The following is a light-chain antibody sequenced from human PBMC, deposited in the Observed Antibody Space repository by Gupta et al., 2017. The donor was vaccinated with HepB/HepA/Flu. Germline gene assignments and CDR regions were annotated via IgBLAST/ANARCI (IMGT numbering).Light chain of an antibody. Sequence: DIRMTQSPSSLAASVGDRVTITWRASQSISNWLSWYQRKPGDAPKLLIYAASNLQHGMPSRFSGSGSGTEFTLTISSLQPDDFATYHCQQYNTYPWTFGQGTKVEIK. J-gene: IGKJ1*01. V-gene: IGKV1-5*01. CDR3: QQYNTYPWT. CDR2: AAS. CDR1: QSISNW.